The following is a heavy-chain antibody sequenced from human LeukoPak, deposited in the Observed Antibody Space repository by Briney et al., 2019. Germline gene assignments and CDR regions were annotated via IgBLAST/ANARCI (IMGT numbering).Heavy chain of an antibody. V-gene: IGHV4-4*02. Sequence: PSGTLSLTCAVSGGSISNTNWWSCGRQPPGKGLGWIGEVNIVGSTNYNPSLKSPIAISVDKSENHIALKLSSVTAAGTAVYYCARGSGSYEVYWGEGTLVTVSS. CDR1: GGSISNTNW. CDR2: VNIVGST. D-gene: IGHD1-26*01. J-gene: IGHJ4*02. CDR3: ARGSGSYEVY.